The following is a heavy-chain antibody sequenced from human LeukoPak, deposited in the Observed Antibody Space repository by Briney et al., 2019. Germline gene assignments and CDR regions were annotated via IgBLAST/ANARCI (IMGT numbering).Heavy chain of an antibody. CDR3: AKDQGIAAAGLLDY. V-gene: IGHV3-30*18. J-gene: IGHJ4*02. CDR2: ISYDGSNK. D-gene: IGHD6-13*01. Sequence: GGSLRLSCAASGFTFSSYGMHWVRQAPGKGLEWVAVISYDGSNKYYADSVKGRFTISRDNSKNTLYLQMNSLRAEDTAVYYCAKDQGIAAAGLLDYWGQGTLVTVSS. CDR1: GFTFSSYG.